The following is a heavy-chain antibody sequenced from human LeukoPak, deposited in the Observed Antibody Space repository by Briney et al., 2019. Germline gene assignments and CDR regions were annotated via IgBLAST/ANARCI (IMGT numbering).Heavy chain of an antibody. D-gene: IGHD2-15*01. Sequence: PGGSLRLSCAASGFTVSSNYMSWVRQAPGKGLEWVSATYSGGSTYYADSVKGRFTISSDNSKNTLYLQMNSLKAEDTAIYYCARAQDYCSGSICYGYFQYWGQGTLVTVSS. CDR2: TYSGGST. CDR3: ARAQDYCSGSICYGYFQY. J-gene: IGHJ1*01. CDR1: GFTVSSNY. V-gene: IGHV3-53*01.